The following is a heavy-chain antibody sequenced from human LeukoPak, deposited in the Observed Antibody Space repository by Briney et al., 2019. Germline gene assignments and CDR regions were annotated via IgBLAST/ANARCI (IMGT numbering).Heavy chain of an antibody. D-gene: IGHD3-22*01. J-gene: IGHJ4*02. CDR3: ARDLVPYYYDSSGYLYGY. V-gene: IGHV1-2*02. CDR2: INPNSGGT. CDR1: GYTFTGYY. Sequence: ASVRVSCKASGYTFTGYYTHWVRQAPGQGLEWMGWINPNSGGTNYAQKFQGRVTMTRDTSISTAYMELSRLRSDDTAVYYCARDLVPYYYDSSGYLYGYWGQGTLVTVSS.